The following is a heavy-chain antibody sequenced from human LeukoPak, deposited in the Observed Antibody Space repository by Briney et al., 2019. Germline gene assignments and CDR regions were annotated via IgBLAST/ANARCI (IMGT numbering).Heavy chain of an antibody. CDR1: GFTFSSYS. V-gene: IGHV3-21*04. CDR3: PRDPFDY. CDR2: ISSSGTYV. Sequence: GGSLRLSCAASGFTFSSYSMNWVRQAPGKGLEWVSSISSSGTYVYYADSVKGRFTISRDNSKNTLFLQMSSLRAEDTGVYYCPRDPFDYWGQGALVTVSS. J-gene: IGHJ4*02.